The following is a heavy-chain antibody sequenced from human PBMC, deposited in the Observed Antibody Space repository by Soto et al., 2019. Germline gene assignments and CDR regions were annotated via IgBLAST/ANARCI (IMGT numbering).Heavy chain of an antibody. J-gene: IGHJ5*02. D-gene: IGHD3-10*01. CDR2: INVYNGNT. Sequence: GASVKVSCKASGYTFTNYGISWVRQAPGQGLERMGWINVYNGNTKYAQKVQGRVTMTTDTSTSTAYMELRSLRSDDTAVYYCASGVGSGSYYNQYNWFDPWGQGTLVTVSS. V-gene: IGHV1-18*01. CDR1: GYTFTNYG. CDR3: ASGVGSGSYYNQYNWFDP.